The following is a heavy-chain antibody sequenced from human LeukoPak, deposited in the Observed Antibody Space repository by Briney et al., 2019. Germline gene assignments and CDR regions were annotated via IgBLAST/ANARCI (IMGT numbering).Heavy chain of an antibody. CDR1: GFTFRNYA. J-gene: IGHJ4*02. V-gene: IGHV3-23*01. CDR3: AKGIQWELPLEY. Sequence: PGGSLRLSCAASGFTFRNYAMSRVRQAPGKGLEWVSVISGRGDKTYYAGSAKGRFTISRDNSKNTLYLQMNSLRDVDTAIYYCAKGIQWELPLEYRGQGTLVTVSS. CDR2: ISGRGDKT. D-gene: IGHD1-26*01.